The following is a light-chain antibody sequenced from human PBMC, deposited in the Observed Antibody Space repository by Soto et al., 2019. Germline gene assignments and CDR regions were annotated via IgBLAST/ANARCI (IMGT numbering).Light chain of an antibody. CDR2: DAS. CDR3: QQDCCSPIT. Sequence: EIELTQSPGTLSSSPGERATLSCRASQSVSSSLAWYQQKPGQAPRLLIYDASTWATGIPARFSGSGSGTDFTPTIRRLEPEYFSLYYCQQDCCSPITFGQRTRLEFK. J-gene: IGKJ5*01. V-gene: IGKV3-20*01. CDR1: QSVSSS.